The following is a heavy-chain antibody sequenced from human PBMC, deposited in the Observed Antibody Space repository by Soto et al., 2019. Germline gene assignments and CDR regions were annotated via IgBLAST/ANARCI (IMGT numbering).Heavy chain of an antibody. CDR1: GFTFSNAW. D-gene: IGHD3-10*01. CDR2: IKSKTDGGTT. CDR3: TTDSTSVLLWFGELPPAADV. V-gene: IGHV3-15*07. J-gene: IGHJ6*02. Sequence: GGSLRLSCAASGFTFSNAWMNWVRQAPGKGLEWVGRIKSKTDGGTTDYAAPVKGRFTISRDDSKNTLYLQMNSLKTEDTAVYYCTTDSTSVLLWFGELPPAADVWGQGTTVTVSS.